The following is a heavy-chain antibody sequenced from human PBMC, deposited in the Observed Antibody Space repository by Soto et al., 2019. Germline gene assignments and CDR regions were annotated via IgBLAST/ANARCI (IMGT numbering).Heavy chain of an antibody. CDR2: IRSKANSYAT. Sequence: AGGSLRLSCEASGFTFSGSAMHWVRQASGKGLEWVGRIRSKANSYATAYVASVKGRFTISRDDSKNTAYLQMNSLKSEDTAVYYCTSHGRSARPIEDPYYYYGMDVWGQGTTVTVSS. V-gene: IGHV3-73*01. CDR3: TSHGRSARPIEDPYYYYGMDV. D-gene: IGHD6-6*01. CDR1: GFTFSGSA. J-gene: IGHJ6*02.